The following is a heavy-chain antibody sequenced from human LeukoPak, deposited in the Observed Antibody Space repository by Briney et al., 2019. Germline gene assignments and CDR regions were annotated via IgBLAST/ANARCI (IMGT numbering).Heavy chain of an antibody. V-gene: IGHV3-23*01. CDR1: GFTFSTYA. D-gene: IGHD5-18*01. J-gene: IGHJ4*02. CDR3: AKDLGYNYGTKLDY. Sequence: GGSLRLSCAASGFTFSTYAMSWVRQAPGKGLERVSAISDNGGSKHYADSVKGRFTISRDNSKNMLYLQMTSLRAEDTAIYYCAKDLGYNYGTKLDYWGQGTLVTVSS. CDR2: ISDNGGSK.